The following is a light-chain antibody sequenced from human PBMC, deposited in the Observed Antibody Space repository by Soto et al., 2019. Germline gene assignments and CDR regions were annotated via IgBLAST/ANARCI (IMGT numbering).Light chain of an antibody. V-gene: IGLV2-14*03. J-gene: IGLJ1*01. CDR3: GSYSSSSTLYV. Sequence: QSVLTQPASVSGSHGQSITISCTGASSDVGGSNYVSRYQQHPGKAPKLMIYDVSNRPSGVSNRFSGSKSGNTASLTISGLQAEDEADYYCGSYSSSSTLYVFGTGTKVTVL. CDR1: SSDVGGSNY. CDR2: DVS.